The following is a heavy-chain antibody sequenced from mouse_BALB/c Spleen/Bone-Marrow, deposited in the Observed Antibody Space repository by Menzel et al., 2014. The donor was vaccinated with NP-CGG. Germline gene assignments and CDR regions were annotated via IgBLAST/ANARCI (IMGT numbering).Heavy chain of an antibody. Sequence: VQLKQSSAELVKPGASVKLSCTASGFNIKDTYMHWVKQRPEQGLEWIGRIDPANGNPKYDTTLQGKATIKIDTSSNTTYLQHSSVTSEDPAVYCCARNLCCGKSFAYWGQGTLGTVSA. CDR2: IDPANGNP. CDR1: GFNIKDTY. J-gene: IGHJ3*01. CDR3: ARNLCCGKSFAY. V-gene: IGHV14-3*02.